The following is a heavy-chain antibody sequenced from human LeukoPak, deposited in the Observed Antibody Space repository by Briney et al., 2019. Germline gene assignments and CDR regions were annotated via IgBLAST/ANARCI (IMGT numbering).Heavy chain of an antibody. CDR2: IYHSGCT. J-gene: IGHJ4*02. D-gene: IGHD1-14*01. CDR3: ARTSRKQGYYFDY. V-gene: IGHV4-38-2*01. CDR1: GYSISSGYY. Sequence: KPSETLSLTCAVSGYSISSGYYWGWIRQPPGKGLEWIGSIYHSGCTYYNPSLKSRVTISVDTSKNQFSLKLSSVTAADTAVYYCARTSRKQGYYFDYWGQGTLVTVSS.